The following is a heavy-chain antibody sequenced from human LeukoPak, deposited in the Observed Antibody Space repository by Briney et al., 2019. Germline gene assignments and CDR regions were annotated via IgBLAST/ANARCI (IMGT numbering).Heavy chain of an antibody. Sequence: QSGGSLRLSCAASGFTFSGAHMRWVRQASGKGLEWVGRIISKADGYATAYAASMKGRFTISRDDSKNTAYLQMSSLKTEDTAVYFCSTAVRTRFDYWGQGILVTVSS. J-gene: IGHJ4*02. CDR1: GFTFSGAH. CDR2: IISKADGYAT. D-gene: IGHD1-1*01. V-gene: IGHV3-73*01. CDR3: STAVRTRFDY.